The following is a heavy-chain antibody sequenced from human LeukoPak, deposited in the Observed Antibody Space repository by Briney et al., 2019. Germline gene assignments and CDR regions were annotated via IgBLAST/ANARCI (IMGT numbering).Heavy chain of an antibody. CDR2: VSYDGNNK. V-gene: IGHV3-30*04. Sequence: PGGSLRLSCAASGFTFSSYPMHWVRQAPGKGLEWVAVVSYDGNNKYYADSVKGRFTISRDNSKNTLYLQMNSLRAEDTAVYYCARERRAWGEDFWGQGTLVTVSS. CDR1: GFTFSSYP. CDR3: ARERRAWGEDF. D-gene: IGHD3-16*01. J-gene: IGHJ4*02.